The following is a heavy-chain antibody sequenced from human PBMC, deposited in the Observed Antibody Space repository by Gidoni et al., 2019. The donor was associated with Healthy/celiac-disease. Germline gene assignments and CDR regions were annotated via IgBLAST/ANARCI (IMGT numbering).Heavy chain of an antibody. J-gene: IGHJ5*02. CDR1: GGSFSGYY. CDR3: ASANYYGSFLPRLLWFDP. D-gene: IGHD3-10*01. Sequence: QVQLQQWGAGLLKPSETLSLTCAVYGGSFSGYYWSWIRQPPGKGLEWIGEINHSGSTNYNPSLKSRVTISVDTSKNQFSLKLSSVTAADTAVYYCASANYYGSFLPRLLWFDPWGQGTLVTVSS. CDR2: INHSGST. V-gene: IGHV4-34*01.